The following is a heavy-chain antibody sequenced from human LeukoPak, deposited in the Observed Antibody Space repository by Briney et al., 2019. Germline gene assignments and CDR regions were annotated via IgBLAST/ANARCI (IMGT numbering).Heavy chain of an antibody. D-gene: IGHD6-13*01. CDR2: IYHSGST. Sequence: SETLSLTCTVSGGSISSGDYYWSWIRQPPGKGLEWIGYIYHSGSTYYNPSLKSRVTISVDRSKNQFSLKLSSVTAADTAVYYCARVGGIAAAGIYFDYWGQGTLVTVSS. J-gene: IGHJ4*02. CDR3: ARVGGIAAAGIYFDY. V-gene: IGHV4-30-4*08. CDR1: GGSISSGDYY.